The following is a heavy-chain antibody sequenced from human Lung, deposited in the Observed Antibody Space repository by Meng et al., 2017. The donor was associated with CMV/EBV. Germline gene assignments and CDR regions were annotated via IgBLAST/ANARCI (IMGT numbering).Heavy chain of an antibody. V-gene: IGHV3-23*02. CDR3: EKVVDWFYFDN. D-gene: IGHD2-15*01. CDR2: NGGRGRKR. CDR1: GVRLRRNG. J-gene: IGHJ4*02. Sequence: CGDAGVRLRRNGMTWERQETGKGVEWVGRNGGRGRKRKYGEWVKGRFTITRDNYKNTIHLQVSSLRAEDTAVYYCEKVVDWFYFDNWGQGTLVTVSS.